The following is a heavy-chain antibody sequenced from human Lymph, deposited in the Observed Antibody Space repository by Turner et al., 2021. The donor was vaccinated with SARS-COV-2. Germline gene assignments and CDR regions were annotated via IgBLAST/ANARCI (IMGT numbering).Heavy chain of an antibody. CDR2: ISWNSGSI. J-gene: IGHJ6*02. CDR3: AKDLGTGYYYYGMDV. D-gene: IGHD3-16*01. CDR1: GFTFVDYA. V-gene: IGHV3-9*01. Sequence: VQLVESGGGLVQPVRSLRLSFSASGFTFVDYAMHWVRQDPGKGLEWVSGISWNSGSIGYADSVKGRFTISRDNAKNYLYLQKNSLRAEDTALYYCAKDLGTGYYYYGMDVWGQGTTVTVSS.